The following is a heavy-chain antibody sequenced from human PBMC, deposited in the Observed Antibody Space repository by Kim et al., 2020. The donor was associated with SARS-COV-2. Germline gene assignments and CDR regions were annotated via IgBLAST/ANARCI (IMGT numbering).Heavy chain of an antibody. CDR1: GGSISSYY. CDR3: ARFDASSGWYLFDY. Sequence: SETLSLTCTVSGGSISSYYWSWIRQPPGKGLEWIGYIYYSGSTNYNPSLKSRVTISVDTSKNQFSLKLSSVTAADTAVYYCARFDASSGWYLFDYWGQGTLVTVSS. V-gene: IGHV4-59*13. CDR2: IYYSGST. J-gene: IGHJ4*02. D-gene: IGHD6-19*01.